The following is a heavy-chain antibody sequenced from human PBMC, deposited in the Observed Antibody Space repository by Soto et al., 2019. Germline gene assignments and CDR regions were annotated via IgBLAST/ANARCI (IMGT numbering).Heavy chain of an antibody. CDR1: GGTFSSYA. CDR2: IIPIFGTA. Sequence: SVKVSCKASGGTFSSYAISWVRQAPGQGLEWMGGIIPIFGTANYAQKFQGRVTITADKSTSTAYMELSSLRSEDTAVYYCARSGVVVPAPGHYWGQGTLVTVSS. J-gene: IGHJ4*02. V-gene: IGHV1-69*06. D-gene: IGHD2-21*02. CDR3: ARSGVVVPAPGHY.